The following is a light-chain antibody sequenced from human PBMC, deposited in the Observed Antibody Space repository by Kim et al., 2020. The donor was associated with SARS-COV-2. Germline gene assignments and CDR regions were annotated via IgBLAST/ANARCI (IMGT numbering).Light chain of an antibody. CDR2: LNSDGSH. V-gene: IGLV4-69*01. CDR1: SGHSSYA. Sequence: PVLTQSPSASASLGASVKLTCTLSSGHSSYAIAWHQQQPEKGPRYLMKLNSDGSHSKGDGIPDRFSGSSSGAERYLTISSLQSEDEADYYCQTWGTGIPVFGGGTQLTVL. J-gene: IGLJ3*02. CDR3: QTWGTGIPV.